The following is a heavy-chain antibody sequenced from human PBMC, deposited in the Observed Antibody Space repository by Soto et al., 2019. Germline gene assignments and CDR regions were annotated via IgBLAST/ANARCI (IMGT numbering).Heavy chain of an antibody. J-gene: IGHJ6*02. Sequence: EVQLVESGGGLVQPGGSLRLSCAASGFTFSSFHMNWVRQAPGRGLEWVAYITSSSDTIYYSDSVKGRFTISRDNGKNSLFLQMNSLRDEDTAVYHCARVVVVIPPGYYYAMDVWGQGTTVTVSS. CDR2: ITSSSDTI. CDR1: GFTFSSFH. V-gene: IGHV3-48*02. CDR3: ARVVVVIPPGYYYAMDV. D-gene: IGHD3-22*01.